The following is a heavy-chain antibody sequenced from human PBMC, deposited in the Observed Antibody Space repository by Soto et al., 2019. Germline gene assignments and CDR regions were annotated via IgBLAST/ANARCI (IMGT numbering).Heavy chain of an antibody. J-gene: IGHJ4*02. CDR1: GDTFNFYT. V-gene: IGHV1-69*02. CDR2: IIPMLGMS. Sequence: QVQLVQSGAKVKTPGSSVKVSCTASGDTFNFYTLSWVRQAPGQGLEWMGRIIPMLGMSNYAQKFQGRVTMIADKSTSTAYMGLSSLRSEDTALYYCATNYGSGSAHFDNWGQGTLVTVSS. D-gene: IGHD3-10*01. CDR3: ATNYGSGSAHFDN.